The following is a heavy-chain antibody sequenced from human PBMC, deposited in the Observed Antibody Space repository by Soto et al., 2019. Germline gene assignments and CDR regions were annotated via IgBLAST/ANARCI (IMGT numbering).Heavy chain of an antibody. CDR2: MHHSGRT. D-gene: IGHD2-15*01. V-gene: IGHV4-31*03. Sequence: SETLSLTCTVSGAYMRNDYYYWSWVRQSPGKDLEWIGHMHHSGRTHYNPSLKSRVAISVDTSKNQFSLYLNSVTAADTAVYYCARWVEVSLDYFDSWGQGTPVTVSS. CDR1: GAYMRNDYYY. CDR3: ARWVEVSLDYFDS. J-gene: IGHJ4*02.